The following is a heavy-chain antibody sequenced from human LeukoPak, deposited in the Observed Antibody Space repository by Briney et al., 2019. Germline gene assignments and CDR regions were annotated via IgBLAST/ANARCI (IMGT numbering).Heavy chain of an antibody. CDR1: GGSFSGYY. J-gene: IGHJ4*02. Sequence: PSETLSLTCAVYGGSFSGYYWSWIRQPPGKGLEWIGEINHSGSTNYNPSLKSRVTISVDTSKNQFSLKLSSVTAEDTAVYYCATETPRVYDILTGQTLDYWGQGTLVTVSS. D-gene: IGHD3-9*01. V-gene: IGHV4-34*01. CDR2: INHSGST. CDR3: ATETPRVYDILTGQTLDY.